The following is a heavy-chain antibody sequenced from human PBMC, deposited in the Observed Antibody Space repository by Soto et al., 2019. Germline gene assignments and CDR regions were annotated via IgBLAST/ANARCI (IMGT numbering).Heavy chain of an antibody. D-gene: IGHD3-9*01. Sequence: GGSLRLSCAASGFTFSSYSMNWVRQAPGKGLEWVSYISSSSSTIYYADSVKGRFTISRDNAKNSLYLQMNSLRAEDTAVYYCARDGIRYFDWLLYASFYMDVWGKGTTVTVSS. J-gene: IGHJ6*03. CDR1: GFTFSSYS. CDR2: ISSSSSTI. CDR3: ARDGIRYFDWLLYASFYMDV. V-gene: IGHV3-48*01.